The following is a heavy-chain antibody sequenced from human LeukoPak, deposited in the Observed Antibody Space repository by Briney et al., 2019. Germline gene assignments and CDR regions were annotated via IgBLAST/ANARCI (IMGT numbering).Heavy chain of an antibody. Sequence: SETLSLTCAVYGGSFSGYYWSWIRQPPGKGLEWIGEINHSGSTNYNPSLKSRVTISVDTSKNQFSLKLSSVTAADTAVYYCPVGYDSSGYFDWGQGTLVTVSS. V-gene: IGHV4-34*01. CDR1: GGSFSGYY. D-gene: IGHD3-22*01. CDR2: INHSGST. CDR3: PVGYDSSGYFD. J-gene: IGHJ4*02.